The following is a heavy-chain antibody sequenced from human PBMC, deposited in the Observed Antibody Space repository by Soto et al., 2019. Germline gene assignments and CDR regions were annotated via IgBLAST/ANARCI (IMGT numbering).Heavy chain of an antibody. D-gene: IGHD6-19*01. Sequence: QITLKESGPTLVKPTQTLTLTCTFSGFSLSSTRVAVGWIRQPPGKTLEWLALIYWDDDKRYSPFLKSRRTITKDTSKNQVVLTMTNKYPVDTATYYFALSVLAGLGYYFDYWGQGTLVTVSS. CDR2: IYWDDDK. CDR3: ALSVLAGLGYYFDY. J-gene: IGHJ4*02. V-gene: IGHV2-5*02. CDR1: GFSLSSTRVA.